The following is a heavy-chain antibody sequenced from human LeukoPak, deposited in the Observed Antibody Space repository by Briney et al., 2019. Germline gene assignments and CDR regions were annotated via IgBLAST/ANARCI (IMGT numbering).Heavy chain of an antibody. D-gene: IGHD6-19*01. J-gene: IGHJ4*02. V-gene: IGHV3-53*01. CDR2: IYSGGST. CDR3: ARALNFGSNGSGGVRKQWFYGGYYFDY. Sequence: PGGSLRLSCAASGFTVSSNYMSWVRQAPGKGLEWVSVIYSGGSTYYADSVKGRFTISRDNSKNTLYLQMNSLRAEDTAVYYCARALNFGSNGSGGVRKQWFYGGYYFDYWGQGTLVTVSS. CDR1: GFTVSSNY.